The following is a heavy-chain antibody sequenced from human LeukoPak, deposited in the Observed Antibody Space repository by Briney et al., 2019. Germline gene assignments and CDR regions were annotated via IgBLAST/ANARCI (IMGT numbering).Heavy chain of an antibody. D-gene: IGHD6-19*01. V-gene: IGHV1-18*01. Sequence: ASVKVSCKASGYTLTSYGISWVRQAPGQGLEWMGWISAYNGNTNYAQKLQGRVTMTTDTSTSTAYMELRSLRSDDTAVYYCAYSQGIAVSDAFDIWGQGTMVTVSS. J-gene: IGHJ3*02. CDR3: AYSQGIAVSDAFDI. CDR2: ISAYNGNT. CDR1: GYTLTSYG.